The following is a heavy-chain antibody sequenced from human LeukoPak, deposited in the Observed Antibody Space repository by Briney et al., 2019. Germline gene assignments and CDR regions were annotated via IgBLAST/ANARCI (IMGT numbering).Heavy chain of an antibody. V-gene: IGHV3-20*01. CDR2: INWNGGST. CDR3: ARAVYYDFWSGSPDDAFDI. CDR1: GFTFDDHG. D-gene: IGHD3-3*01. J-gene: IGHJ3*02. Sequence: PGGSLRLSCAVSGFTFDDHGMSWVRQAPGKGLEWVSGINWNGGSTGYADSVKGRFTISRDNAKNSLYLQMNSLRAEDTALYHCARAVYYDFWSGSPDDAFDIRGQGTMVTVSS.